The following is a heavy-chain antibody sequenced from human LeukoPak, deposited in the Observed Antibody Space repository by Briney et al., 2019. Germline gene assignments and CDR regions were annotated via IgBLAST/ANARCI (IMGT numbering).Heavy chain of an antibody. CDR2: MHPNSGNT. J-gene: IGHJ4*02. V-gene: IGHV1-8*01. D-gene: IGHD1-26*01. CDR3: VRGLNGGSYYDIDH. CDR1: GYTFTTYD. Sequence: ASVKVSCKASGYTFTTYDINWVRQATGQGLEWMGWMHPNSGNTGYAQKFQDRVTMTRDTSISTAYMELSSLRSEVTAVYYCVRGLNGGSYYDIDHWGQGTLVTVSS.